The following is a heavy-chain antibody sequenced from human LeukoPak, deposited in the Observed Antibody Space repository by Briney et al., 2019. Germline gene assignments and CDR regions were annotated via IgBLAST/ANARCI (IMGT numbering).Heavy chain of an antibody. CDR1: GGTFSSYA. J-gene: IGHJ6*02. D-gene: IGHD3/OR15-3a*01. V-gene: IGHV1-69*04. CDR3: ARDFSWTGDYYYYGMDV. CDR2: IIPILGIA. Sequence: SVKVSCKASGGTFSSYAISWVRQAPGQGLEWMGRIIPILGIANYAQKFQGRVTITADKSTSTAYMELSSLRSEDTAVYYCARDFSWTGDYYYYGMDVSGQGTTVTVSS.